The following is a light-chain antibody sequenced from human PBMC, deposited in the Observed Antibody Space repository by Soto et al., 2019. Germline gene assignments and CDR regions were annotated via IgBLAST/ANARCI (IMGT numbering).Light chain of an antibody. V-gene: IGKV3-15*01. Sequence: EIVMTQSPATLSVSPGERATLSCRASQSVSNSLAWYQQRPGQAPRLLIYSASTRANGLPARFSGSGSGTDFPLTVSSLQSEDFAIYYCQHYNNWPLTFGGGTKVEIK. CDR1: QSVSNS. CDR2: SAS. J-gene: IGKJ4*01. CDR3: QHYNNWPLT.